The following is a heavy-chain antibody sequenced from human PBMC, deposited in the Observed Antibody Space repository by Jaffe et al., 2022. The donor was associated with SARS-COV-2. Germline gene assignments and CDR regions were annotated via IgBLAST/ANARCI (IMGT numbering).Heavy chain of an antibody. V-gene: IGHV3-33*01. D-gene: IGHD6-19*01. CDR3: ARDRSSGWYGGIDY. CDR2: IWYDGSNK. Sequence: QVQLVESGGGVVQPGRSLRLSCAASGFTFSSYGMHWVRQAPGKGLEWVAVIWYDGSNKYYADSVKGRFTISRDNSKNTLYLQMNSLRAEDTAVYYCARDRSSGWYGGIDYWGQGTLVTVSS. J-gene: IGHJ4*02. CDR1: GFTFSSYG.